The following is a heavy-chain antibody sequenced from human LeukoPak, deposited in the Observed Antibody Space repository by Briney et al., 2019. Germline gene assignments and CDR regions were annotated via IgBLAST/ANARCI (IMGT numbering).Heavy chain of an antibody. CDR1: GFAISTYA. Sequence: GGSLRLSCAASGFAISTYAMAWVRQAPGKGLEWISSLSSGRSPSYSDSLEGRLTMSSDNARNTLYLQMDNLRGEDTAMYYCARQLGYCAAGTCYFDFWGHGTQVTVSS. CDR2: LSSGRSP. D-gene: IGHD2-8*02. CDR3: ARQLGYCAAGTCYFDF. J-gene: IGHJ4*01. V-gene: IGHV3-69-1*01.